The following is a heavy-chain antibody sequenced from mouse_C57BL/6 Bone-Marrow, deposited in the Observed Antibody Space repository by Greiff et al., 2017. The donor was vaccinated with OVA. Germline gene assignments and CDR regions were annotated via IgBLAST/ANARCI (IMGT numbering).Heavy chain of an antibody. J-gene: IGHJ2*01. Sequence: VHLVESGPGLVQPSQSLSITCTVSGFSLTSYGVHWVRQSPGKGLEWLGVIWSGGSTDYNAAFISRLSISKDNSKSQVFFKMNSLQADDTAIYYCARNRMVTTRYYFDYWGQGTTLTVSS. CDR1: GFSLTSYG. D-gene: IGHD2-10*02. CDR3: ARNRMVTTRYYFDY. V-gene: IGHV2-2*01. CDR2: IWSGGST.